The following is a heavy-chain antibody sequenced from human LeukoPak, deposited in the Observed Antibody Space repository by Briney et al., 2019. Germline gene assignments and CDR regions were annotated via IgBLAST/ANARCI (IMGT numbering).Heavy chain of an antibody. CDR2: FDPEDEEI. D-gene: IGHD5-12*01. Sequence: ASVKVSCKVSGNPLSEVSLHWVRQAPGKGLEWMGGFDPEDEEIIYAPKFQARVTLTADESINTVFMRLTSLRSDDTAVYYCATDRSGYDLGYYGLDVWGRGTTVTVS. CDR3: ATDRSGYDLGYYGLDV. V-gene: IGHV1-24*01. J-gene: IGHJ6*02. CDR1: GNPLSEVS.